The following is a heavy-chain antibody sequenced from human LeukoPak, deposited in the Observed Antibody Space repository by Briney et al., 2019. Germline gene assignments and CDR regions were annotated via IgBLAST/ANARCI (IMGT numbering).Heavy chain of an antibody. D-gene: IGHD3-10*01. CDR1: GYSISSGYY. CDR2: IYHSGST. CDR3: ARELGGSGNFDY. V-gene: IGHV4-38-2*02. J-gene: IGHJ4*02. Sequence: SETLSLTCTVSGYSISSGYYWGWIRQPPGKGLEWIGSIYHSGSTYYNPSLKSRVTISVDTSKNQFSLKLSSVTAADTAVYYCARELGGSGNFDYWGQGTLVTVSS.